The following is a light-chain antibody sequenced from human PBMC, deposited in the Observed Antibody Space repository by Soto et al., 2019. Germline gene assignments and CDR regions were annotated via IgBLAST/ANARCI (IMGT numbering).Light chain of an antibody. CDR3: QQANSFPVT. V-gene: IGKV1D-12*01. J-gene: IGKJ5*01. CDR1: QGITTW. Sequence: DIQMTQSPSSLSAALVDRATITGRASQGITTWLDWYQQKPGKAPNLLIYAASKLQSGVPSRFSGSGSGTDFTLTISSLQPEDFATYYCQQANSFPVTFGQGTRL. CDR2: AAS.